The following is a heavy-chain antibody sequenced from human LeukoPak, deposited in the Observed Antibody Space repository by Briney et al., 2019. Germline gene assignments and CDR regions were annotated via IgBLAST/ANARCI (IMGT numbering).Heavy chain of an antibody. Sequence: ASVKVSCKASGGTFSSYAISWVRQAPGQGLEWMGGIIPIFGTANYAQKFQGRVTMTRDTSTGTVYMELSSLRSEDTAVYYCAREERAIAAAGRGAFDYWGQGTLVTVSS. CDR3: AREERAIAAAGRGAFDY. J-gene: IGHJ4*02. V-gene: IGHV1-69*05. D-gene: IGHD6-13*01. CDR1: GGTFSSYA. CDR2: IIPIFGTA.